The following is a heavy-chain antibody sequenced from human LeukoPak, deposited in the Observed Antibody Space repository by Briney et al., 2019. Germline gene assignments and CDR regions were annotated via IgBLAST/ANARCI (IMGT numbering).Heavy chain of an antibody. Sequence: SETLSLTCAVYGGSFSGYYWSWIRQPPGKGLEWIGEINHSGSTNYNPSLKSRVTISVDTSKNQFSLKLSSVTAEDTAVYYCARERRDGYNWSFDYWGQGTLVTVSS. V-gene: IGHV4-34*01. CDR1: GGSFSGYY. CDR2: INHSGST. J-gene: IGHJ4*02. CDR3: ARERRDGYNWSFDY. D-gene: IGHD5-24*01.